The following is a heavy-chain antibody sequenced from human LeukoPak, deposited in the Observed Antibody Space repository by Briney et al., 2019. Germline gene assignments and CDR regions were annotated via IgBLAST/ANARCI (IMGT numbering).Heavy chain of an antibody. CDR3: ARGRVRWPFDY. Sequence: PSETLSLTCAVYGGSFSGYYWSWIRQPPGKGLEWIGGINHSGSTNYNPSLKSRVTISVDTSKNQFSLKLSSVTAADTAVYYCARGRVRWPFDYWGQGTLVTVSS. V-gene: IGHV4-34*01. CDR2: INHSGST. J-gene: IGHJ4*02. CDR1: GGSFSGYY. D-gene: IGHD4-17*01.